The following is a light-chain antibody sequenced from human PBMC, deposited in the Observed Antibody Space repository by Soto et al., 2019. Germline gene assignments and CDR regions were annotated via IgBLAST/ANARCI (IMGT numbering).Light chain of an antibody. J-gene: IGKJ1*01. Sequence: ETVLTQSPGTLSLPPRERATLSCRASQSVSSNYFAWYQQKAGQAPRLLIYGISTRATGIPDRFSGSGSGTDFTLTISRLEPEDFALYYCEQYGSSPRTFGQGTKVDIK. V-gene: IGKV3-20*01. CDR1: QSVSSNY. CDR3: EQYGSSPRT. CDR2: GIS.